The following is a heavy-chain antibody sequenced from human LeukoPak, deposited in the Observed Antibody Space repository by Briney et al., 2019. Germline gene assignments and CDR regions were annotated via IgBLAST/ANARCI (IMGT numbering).Heavy chain of an antibody. V-gene: IGHV4-39*07. Sequence: SETLSLTCTVSGGSISSSSYYWGWIRQPPGKGLEWIGSIYYSGSTYYNPSLKSRVTISVDTSKNQFFLKLSSVTAADTAVYYCARDRGIAVAGTCWFDPWGQGTLVTVSS. D-gene: IGHD6-19*01. CDR2: IYYSGST. J-gene: IGHJ5*02. CDR3: ARDRGIAVAGTCWFDP. CDR1: GGSISSSSYY.